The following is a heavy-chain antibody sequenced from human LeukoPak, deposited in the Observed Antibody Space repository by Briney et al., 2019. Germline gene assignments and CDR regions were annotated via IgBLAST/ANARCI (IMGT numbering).Heavy chain of an antibody. CDR2: ISTVSSYI. V-gene: IGHV3-21*06. Sequence: GGSLRLSCTGSGFIFGDYAMNWVRQAPGKGLEWVSSISTVSSYISYADSVQGRFTISRDNAKNLLFLQMNSLRAEDTAVYYCARRDYYFYSMDVWGKGTTVTVSS. J-gene: IGHJ6*03. CDR1: GFIFGDYA. CDR3: ARRDYYFYSMDV.